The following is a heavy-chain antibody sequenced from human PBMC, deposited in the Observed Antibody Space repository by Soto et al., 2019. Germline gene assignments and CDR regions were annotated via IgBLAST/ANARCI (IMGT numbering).Heavy chain of an antibody. Sequence: SVKVYCNASGGTLSSYTFSLVRQAPGQGLEWMGRVIPNLGVTNYAKKFQGRFTIVVDTSTSTAYMELNSLRYEDTAVYYCARSIIAVARWYFDYWGQGTLVTVSS. V-gene: IGHV1-69*02. J-gene: IGHJ4*02. CDR1: GGTLSSYT. D-gene: IGHD6-19*01. CDR2: VIPNLGVT. CDR3: ARSIIAVARWYFDY.